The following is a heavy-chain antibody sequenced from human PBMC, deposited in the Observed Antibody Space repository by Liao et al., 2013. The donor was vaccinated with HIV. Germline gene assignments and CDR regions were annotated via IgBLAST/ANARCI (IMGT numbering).Heavy chain of an antibody. CDR2: IYYSGST. D-gene: IGHD3-16*02. CDR3: ARGGRGYPFDI. Sequence: QVQLQQWGAGLLKPSETLSLTCAVSGGSISGHFWSWIRQPPGKGLEWIGYIYYSGSTNYNASLKSRVTISVDTSKNQFSLKLSSVTAADTAVYYCARGGRGYPFDIWGQGTMVTVSS. CDR1: GGSISGHF. V-gene: IGHV4-59*11. J-gene: IGHJ3*02.